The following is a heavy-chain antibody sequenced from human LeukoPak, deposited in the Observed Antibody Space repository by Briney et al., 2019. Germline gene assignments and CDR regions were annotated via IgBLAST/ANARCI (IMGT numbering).Heavy chain of an antibody. CDR3: ARVRWFGELLSLDAFDI. D-gene: IGHD3-10*01. CDR1: GGSISSSSYY. Sequence: SETLSLTCTVSGGSISSSSYYWGWIRQPPGKGLEWIGSIYYSGSTYYNPSLKSRVTISVDTSKNQFSLKLSSVTAADTAVYYCARVRWFGELLSLDAFDIWGQGTMVTVSS. CDR2: IYYSGST. J-gene: IGHJ3*02. V-gene: IGHV4-39*07.